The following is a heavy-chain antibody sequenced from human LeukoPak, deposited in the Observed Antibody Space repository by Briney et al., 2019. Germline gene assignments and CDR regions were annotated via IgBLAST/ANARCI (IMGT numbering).Heavy chain of an antibody. J-gene: IGHJ5*02. V-gene: IGHV4-4*09. CDR2: IYTSGST. CDR1: GDSISSYY. CDR3: ARPSTSFVNWFDP. D-gene: IGHD2-2*01. Sequence: SETLSLTCTVSGDSISSYYWSWIRQPPGKGLEWIGYIYTSGSTNYNPSLKSRVTISVDTSKNQFSLKLSSVTAADTAVYYCARPSTSFVNWFDPWGQGTLVTVSS.